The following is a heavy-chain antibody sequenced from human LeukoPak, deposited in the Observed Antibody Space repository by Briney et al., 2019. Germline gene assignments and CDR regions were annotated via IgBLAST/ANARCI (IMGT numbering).Heavy chain of an antibody. CDR1: GFTVSSNY. V-gene: IGHV3-53*01. J-gene: IGHJ4*02. CDR2: IYSADSA. CDR3: AREVGGGATNYFDY. D-gene: IGHD1-26*01. Sequence: GGCLRLSCAASGFTVSSNYMSWVRQAPGKGLEWVSVIYSADSAYYADSVRGRFTISRDNSKNTLYLQMNSLRADDTAVYYCAREVGGGATNYFDYWGQGTLVTVSS.